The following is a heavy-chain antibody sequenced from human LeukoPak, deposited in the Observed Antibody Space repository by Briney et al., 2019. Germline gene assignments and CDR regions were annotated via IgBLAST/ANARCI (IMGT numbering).Heavy chain of an antibody. CDR3: ARGVGYSGYDWRNYFDY. Sequence: KPSETLSLTCTVSGGSISSSSYYWGWIRQPPGKGLEWIGSIYYSGSTYYNPSPKSRVTISVDTSKNQFSLKLSSVTAADTAVYYCARGVGYSGYDWRNYFDYWGQGTLVTVSS. CDR2: IYYSGST. CDR1: GGSISSSSYY. V-gene: IGHV4-39*07. J-gene: IGHJ4*02. D-gene: IGHD5-12*01.